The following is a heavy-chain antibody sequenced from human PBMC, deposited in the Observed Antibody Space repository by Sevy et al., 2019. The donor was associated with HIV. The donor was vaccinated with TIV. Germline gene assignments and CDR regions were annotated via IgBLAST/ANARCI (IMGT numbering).Heavy chain of an antibody. CDR3: ARDCNSASCLWGLDV. Sequence: GGSLSLSCAASGFTFSNYWMTWVRQAPGKGLEWVVNIKRDGSEKYYVATVKGRFTISRDNAKNSLYMQMNSLRAEDTAVYYCARDCNSASCLWGLDVWGQGTTVTVSS. D-gene: IGHD2-2*01. V-gene: IGHV3-7*03. CDR2: IKRDGSEK. CDR1: GFTFSNYW. J-gene: IGHJ6*02.